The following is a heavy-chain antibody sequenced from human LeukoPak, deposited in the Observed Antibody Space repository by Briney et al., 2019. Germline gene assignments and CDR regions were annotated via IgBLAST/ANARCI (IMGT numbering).Heavy chain of an antibody. D-gene: IGHD2-2*01. CDR1: GFTFGYYG. Sequence: PGGSLRLSCAASGFTFGYYGMNWVRQAPGKGLEWISYISSGSGTIYYADSVKGRFSISRDDAKSSLYLQVNSLRVEDTAVYYCARVKRCSSTSCYLRLYYYGMDVWGQGTTVTVSS. J-gene: IGHJ6*02. CDR3: ARVKRCSSTSCYLRLYYYGMDV. V-gene: IGHV3-48*01. CDR2: ISSGSGTI.